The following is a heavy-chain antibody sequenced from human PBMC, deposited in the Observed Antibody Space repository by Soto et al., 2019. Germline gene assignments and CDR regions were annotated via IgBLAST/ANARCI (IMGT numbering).Heavy chain of an antibody. CDR2: IYWDNDR. CDR1: GFSLSNSGVG. V-gene: IGHV2-5*02. Sequence: QITLKESGPTLVEPTQTLTLTCSFSGFSLSNSGVGVGWFRQAPGKALECLGIIYWDNDRRYNPSLKDRLSITTDTSKNQVVVTMTYMEPVDTGTYYCARRVSYSVSWDVGWFDSWGQGTPVTVS. J-gene: IGHJ5*01. CDR3: ARRVSYSVSWDVGWFDS. D-gene: IGHD3-10*01.